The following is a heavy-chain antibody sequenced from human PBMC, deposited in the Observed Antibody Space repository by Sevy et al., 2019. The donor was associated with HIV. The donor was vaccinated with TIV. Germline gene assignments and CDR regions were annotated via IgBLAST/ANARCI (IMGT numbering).Heavy chain of an antibody. CDR2: ISSSSYYI. J-gene: IGHJ4*02. CDR1: GFTFSDYS. Sequence: GGSLRLSCAASGFTFSDYSVNWVRQAPGKGLEWVSSISSSSYYIYYADSVNGRFTISRDNAKNSLYLQMNSLRAEDTAVYYCARRGCISTSCYLFHYWGLGTLVTVSS. V-gene: IGHV3-21*01. CDR3: ARRGCISTSCYLFHY. D-gene: IGHD2-2*01.